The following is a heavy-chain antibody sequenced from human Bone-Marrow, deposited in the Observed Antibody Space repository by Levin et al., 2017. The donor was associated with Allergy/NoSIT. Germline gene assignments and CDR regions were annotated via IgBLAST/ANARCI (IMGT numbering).Heavy chain of an antibody. CDR3: TTESGDPYCSGGSCYSPYYYYYGMDV. V-gene: IGHV3-15*01. D-gene: IGHD2-15*01. Sequence: GGSLRLSCAASGFTFSNAWMSWVRQAPGKGLEWVGRIKSKTDGGTTDYAAPVKGRFTISRDDSKNTLYLQMNSLKTEDTAVYYCTTESGDPYCSGGSCYSPYYYYYGMDVWGQGTTVTVSS. CDR2: IKSKTDGGTT. CDR1: GFTFSNAW. J-gene: IGHJ6*02.